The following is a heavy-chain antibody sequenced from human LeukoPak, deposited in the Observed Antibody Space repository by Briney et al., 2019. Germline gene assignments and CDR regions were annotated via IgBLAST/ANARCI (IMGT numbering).Heavy chain of an antibody. CDR1: GFTFDDYA. Sequence: GRSLRLSCAASGFTFDDYAMHWDRQAPGKGLEWVSGISWNSGSIGYADSVKGRFTISRDNAKNSLYLQMNSLRAEDTALYYCAKDMGYSSSWYLSPFDYWGQGTLVTVSS. V-gene: IGHV3-9*01. CDR2: ISWNSGSI. D-gene: IGHD6-13*01. CDR3: AKDMGYSSSWYLSPFDY. J-gene: IGHJ4*02.